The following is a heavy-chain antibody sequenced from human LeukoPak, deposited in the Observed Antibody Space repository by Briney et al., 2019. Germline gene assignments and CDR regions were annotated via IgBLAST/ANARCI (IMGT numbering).Heavy chain of an antibody. J-gene: IGHJ4*02. CDR1: GDSVSGVY. Sequence: SETLSLTCTVSGDSVSGVYWSWIRQPPGRGLEWIGYAYYSGDTNYNPSLKSRVTMSLDTSKNQVSLRLSSVTAADTAVYYCARHPFATPFDYWGRGTLLTVSS. V-gene: IGHV4-59*08. D-gene: IGHD2-15*01. CDR2: AYYSGDT. CDR3: ARHPFATPFDY.